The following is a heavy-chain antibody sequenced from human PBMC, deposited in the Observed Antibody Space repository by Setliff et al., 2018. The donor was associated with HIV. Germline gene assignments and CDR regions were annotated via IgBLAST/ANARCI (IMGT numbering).Heavy chain of an antibody. CDR2: IYYSGST. CDR1: GGSISSSSYY. Sequence: SETLSLTCTVSGGSISSSSYYWGWIRQPPGKGLEWIGSIYYSGSTYYNPSLKSRVTRSVDTSKNPFSLKLSSVTATEPAVYSCASHVPSVPVTNKNPLAYWGQGVLVTVSS. V-gene: IGHV4-39*01. CDR3: ASHVPSVPVTNKNPLAY. J-gene: IGHJ4*02. D-gene: IGHD4-17*01.